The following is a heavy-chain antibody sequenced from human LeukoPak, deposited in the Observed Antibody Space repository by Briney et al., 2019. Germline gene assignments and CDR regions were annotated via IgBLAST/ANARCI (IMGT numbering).Heavy chain of an antibody. V-gene: IGHV3-30*18. D-gene: IGHD6-19*01. J-gene: IGHJ4*02. CDR2: ISYDGTAK. CDR3: AKETIELAGPNYFDY. CDR1: GFTVSNNY. Sequence: PGGSLRLSCAVSGFTVSNNYMSWVRQAPGKGLEWVGVISYDGTAKYYADSVKGRFSISRDNSMNTLSLQMNSLTTEDTAMYYCAKETIELAGPNYFDYWGQGTLVTVSS.